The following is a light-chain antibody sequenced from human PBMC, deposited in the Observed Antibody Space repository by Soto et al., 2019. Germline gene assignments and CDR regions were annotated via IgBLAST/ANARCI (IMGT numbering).Light chain of an antibody. Sequence: EIVLTQSPDTLSLSPGVRATLSCRASQSVSTSYLAWYQQKPGQAPSLLIFGASSRATGIPDRFSGSGSGTDFTLTISRLEPGDFALYYCQQYGSSPYTFGQGTKLDIK. V-gene: IGKV3-20*01. J-gene: IGKJ2*01. CDR2: GAS. CDR1: QSVSTSY. CDR3: QQYGSSPYT.